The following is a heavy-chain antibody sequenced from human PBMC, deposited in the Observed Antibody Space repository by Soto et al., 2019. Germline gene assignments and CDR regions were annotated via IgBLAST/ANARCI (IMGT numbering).Heavy chain of an antibody. CDR2: ISAYNGNT. D-gene: IGHD3-10*01. J-gene: IGHJ4*02. V-gene: IGHV1-18*01. CDR3: AVQPYYYGSGRYYTPLDY. Sequence: QVQLVQSGAEVKKPGASVKVSCKASGYTFTSYGISWVRQAPGQGLEWMGWISAYNGNTNYAQKLQGRVTMTTDTATSTSYRELRSMRSADTAVYYCAVQPYYYGSGRYYTPLDYCGQRTLVTVSS. CDR1: GYTFTSYG.